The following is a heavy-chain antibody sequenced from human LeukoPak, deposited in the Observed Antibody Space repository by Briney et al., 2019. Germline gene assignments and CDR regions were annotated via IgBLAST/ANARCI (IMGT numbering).Heavy chain of an antibody. CDR2: INHSGST. Sequence: SETLSLTCAVYGGSFSGYYWSWIRQPPGKGLEWIGEINHSGSTNYNPSLKSRVTISVDTSKNQFSLKLSSVTAADTAVYYCARLVRYGSGGYYKSAGPLLYYFDYWGQGTLVTVSS. CDR1: GGSFSGYY. V-gene: IGHV4-34*01. J-gene: IGHJ4*02. D-gene: IGHD3-10*01. CDR3: ARLVRYGSGGYYKSAGPLLYYFDY.